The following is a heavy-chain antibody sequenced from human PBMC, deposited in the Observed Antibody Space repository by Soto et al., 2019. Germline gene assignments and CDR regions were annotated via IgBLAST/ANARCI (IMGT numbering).Heavy chain of an antibody. J-gene: IGHJ6*02. CDR3: ARVTGRYYYGMDV. CDR2: INHSGST. CDR1: GGSFSGYY. V-gene: IGHV4-34*01. Sequence: PSETLSLTCAVYGGSFSGYYWSWIRQPPGKGLEWTGEINHSGSTNYNPSLKSRVTISVDTSKNQFSLKLSSVTAADTAVYYCARVTGRYYYGMDVWGQGTTVTVSS.